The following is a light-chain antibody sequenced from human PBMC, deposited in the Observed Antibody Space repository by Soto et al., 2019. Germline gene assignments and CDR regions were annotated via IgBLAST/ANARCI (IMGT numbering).Light chain of an antibody. CDR1: QSISSW. J-gene: IGKJ1*01. CDR3: QQYSDNWT. CDR2: KAS. V-gene: IGKV1-5*03. Sequence: DIQMTQSPSTLSASVGYRVTITCRASQSISSWLAWYQQKPGTAPNLLIYKASTLQSGVTSRFSGSGSGTEFTLTISSLQPDDSATYYCQQYSDNWTFGQGTKVEIK.